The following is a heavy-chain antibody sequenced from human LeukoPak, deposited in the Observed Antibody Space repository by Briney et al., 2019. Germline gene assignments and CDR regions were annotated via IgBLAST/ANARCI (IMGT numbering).Heavy chain of an antibody. D-gene: IGHD3-3*01. Sequence: SETLSLTCTVSGGSIGSSSYYWGWIRQPPGKGLEWIGNIYYSGSTNYNPSLKSRVTISVDTSKNQFSLKLSSVTAADTAVYYCARALTNYYDFWSGSLNWFDPWGQGTLVTVSS. J-gene: IGHJ5*02. CDR1: GGSIGSSSYY. CDR3: ARALTNYYDFWSGSLNWFDP. CDR2: IYYSGST. V-gene: IGHV4-39*07.